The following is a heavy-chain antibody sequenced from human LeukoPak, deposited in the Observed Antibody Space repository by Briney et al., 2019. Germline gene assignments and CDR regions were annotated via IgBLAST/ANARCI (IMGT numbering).Heavy chain of an antibody. CDR1: GFTFSSYA. D-gene: IGHD3-3*01. J-gene: IGHJ4*02. CDR3: ATYYDFWSGYPGGNYFDY. CDR2: ISYDGSNK. Sequence: GGSLRLSCAASGFTFSSYAMHWVRQAPGKGLEWVAVISYDGSNKYYADSVKGRFTISRDNSKNTLYLQMNSLRAEDTAVYYCATYYDFWSGYPGGNYFDYWGQGTLVTVSS. V-gene: IGHV3-30-3*01.